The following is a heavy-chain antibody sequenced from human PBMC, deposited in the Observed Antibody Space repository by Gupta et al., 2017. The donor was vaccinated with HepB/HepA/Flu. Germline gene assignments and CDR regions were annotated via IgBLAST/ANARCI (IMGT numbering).Heavy chain of an antibody. J-gene: IGHJ6*02. Sequence: QVQLVESGGGVVQPGRSLRLSCAASGFTFSSYAMPWVRQAPGKGLEWVAVISYDGSNKYYADSVKGRFTISRDNSKNTLYLQMNSLRAEDTAVYYCARVNYYYYGMDVWGQGTTVTVSS. V-gene: IGHV3-30-3*01. CDR1: GFTFSSYA. CDR3: ARVNYYYYGMDV. CDR2: ISYDGSNK.